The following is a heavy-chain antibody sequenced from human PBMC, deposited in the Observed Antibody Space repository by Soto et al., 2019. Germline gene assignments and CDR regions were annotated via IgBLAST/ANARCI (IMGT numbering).Heavy chain of an antibody. Sequence: QVQLQQWGAGLLKPSETLSLTCAVYGGSFSGYYWSWIRQPPGKGLEWIGEINHSGSTNYNPSLRSRVTISVDTSKNQFSLKLSSVTAADTAVYYCARAFSGIAARRKYYFDYWGQGTLVTVSS. CDR1: GGSFSGYY. V-gene: IGHV4-34*01. CDR2: INHSGST. CDR3: ARAFSGIAARRKYYFDY. D-gene: IGHD6-6*01. J-gene: IGHJ4*02.